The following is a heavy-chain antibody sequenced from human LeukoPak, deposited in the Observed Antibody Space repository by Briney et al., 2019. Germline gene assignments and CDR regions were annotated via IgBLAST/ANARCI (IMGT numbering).Heavy chain of an antibody. Sequence: ASVKVSCKASGYTFTGYYIHLVRQAPGPGLEWMGWINPNSGGTNYAQKFQGRVTMTRDTSISTAYMELSRLRSDDTAVYYCARGGNGLGAVGYWGQGTLVTVSS. CDR1: GYTFTGYY. J-gene: IGHJ4*02. CDR3: ARGGNGLGAVGY. V-gene: IGHV1-2*02. D-gene: IGHD1-26*01. CDR2: INPNSGGT.